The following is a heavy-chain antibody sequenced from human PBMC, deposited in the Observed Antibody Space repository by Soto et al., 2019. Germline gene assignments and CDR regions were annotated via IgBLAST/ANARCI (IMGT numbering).Heavy chain of an antibody. V-gene: IGHV1-2*02. D-gene: IGHD6-13*01. Sequence: ASVKVSCKPSGYTVTGYYIHWGRQAPGQGLACMGWINPNSGGTNFAQKVQSRVTTTRDPSISTAYMELSRLRSDDTSVYYCAGLGRRSAAGTFDDWGQGTMVTVSS. CDR1: GYTVTGYY. CDR3: AGLGRRSAAGTFDD. CDR2: INPNSGGT. J-gene: IGHJ4*02.